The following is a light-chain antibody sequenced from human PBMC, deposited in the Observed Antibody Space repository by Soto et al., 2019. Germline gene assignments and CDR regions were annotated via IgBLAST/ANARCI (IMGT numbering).Light chain of an antibody. CDR3: QQYNSYSDSYT. J-gene: IGKJ2*01. CDR1: QGINIF. Sequence: DIQLTQSPSFLSASVGDRVTITCRASQGINIFLAWFQQKPGKAPNLLISAASTLQSGVPSRFSGSGSETEFTLTITSLQPEDSATYYCQQYNSYSDSYTFGQGTKLEIK. CDR2: AAS. V-gene: IGKV1-9*01.